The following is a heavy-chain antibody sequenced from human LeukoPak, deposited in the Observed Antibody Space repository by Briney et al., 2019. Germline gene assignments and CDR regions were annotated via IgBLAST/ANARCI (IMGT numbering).Heavy chain of an antibody. Sequence: PSETLSLTCAVYGGSFSGYYWSWIRQPPGKGLEWIGEINHSGSTNYNPSLKSRVTISVDTSKNQFSLKLSSVTAADTAVYYCARAHQVLLQRNEFDYWGQGPLVTVSS. D-gene: IGHD3-10*01. CDR2: INHSGST. V-gene: IGHV4-34*01. J-gene: IGHJ4*02. CDR1: GGSFSGYY. CDR3: ARAHQVLLQRNEFDY.